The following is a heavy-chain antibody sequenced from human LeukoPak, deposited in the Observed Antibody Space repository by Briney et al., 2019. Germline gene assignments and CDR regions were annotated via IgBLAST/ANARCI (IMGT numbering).Heavy chain of an antibody. CDR2: INPNSGGR. D-gene: IGHD6-6*01. J-gene: IGHJ6*03. V-gene: IGHV1-2*02. Sequence: ASVKVSCKASGYTFTGYYMHWVRQAPGQGLEWMGWINPNSGGRNYAQKFQVRVTMTRDTSISTAYMELSRLRSDDTAVYYCARAGDYSSSFSYMDVWGKGTTVTVPS. CDR3: ARAGDYSSSFSYMDV. CDR1: GYTFTGYY.